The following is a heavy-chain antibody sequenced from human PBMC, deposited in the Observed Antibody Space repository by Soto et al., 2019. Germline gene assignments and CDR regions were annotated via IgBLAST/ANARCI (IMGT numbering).Heavy chain of an antibody. Sequence: SETLSLTCAVYGGSFSGHYWSWIRQPPGKGLEWIGEINHSGSTNYNPSLKSRVTISVDTSKNQFSLKLSSVTAADTAVYYCARRSRIRRIAAAALSDYYYYYGMDVWGQGTTVTVSS. J-gene: IGHJ6*02. V-gene: IGHV4-34*01. CDR2: INHSGST. D-gene: IGHD6-13*01. CDR3: ARRSRIRRIAAAALSDYYYYYGMDV. CDR1: GGSFSGHY.